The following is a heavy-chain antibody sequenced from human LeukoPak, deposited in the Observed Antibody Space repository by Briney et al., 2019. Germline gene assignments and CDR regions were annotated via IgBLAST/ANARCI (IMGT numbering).Heavy chain of an antibody. CDR2: ISTSSRST. CDR1: GFTFSGFS. D-gene: IGHD3-10*01. Sequence: GSLRLSCTASGFTFSGFSMHWVRQAPGKGLEWLSYISTSSRSTYYADSVKGRFTISRDNAKNTLFLDMHSLRPGDSAVYYCARSAVRGVACDYWGQGTLVTVSS. J-gene: IGHJ4*02. CDR3: ARSAVRGVACDY. V-gene: IGHV3-48*01.